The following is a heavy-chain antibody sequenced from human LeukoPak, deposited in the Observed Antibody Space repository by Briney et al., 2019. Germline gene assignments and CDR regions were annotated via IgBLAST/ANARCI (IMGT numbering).Heavy chain of an antibody. J-gene: IGHJ6*02. Sequence: GGSLRLSCAASGFTFSSYGMHWVRQAPGKGLEWVAVISYDGSNKYYADSVKGRFTISRDNSKNTLYLQMNSLRAEDTAVYYCAKDSASVLLWLGARYYYYGMDVWGQGTTVTVSS. CDR3: AKDSASVLLWLGARYYYYGMDV. CDR1: GFTFSSYG. V-gene: IGHV3-30*18. D-gene: IGHD3-10*01. CDR2: ISYDGSNK.